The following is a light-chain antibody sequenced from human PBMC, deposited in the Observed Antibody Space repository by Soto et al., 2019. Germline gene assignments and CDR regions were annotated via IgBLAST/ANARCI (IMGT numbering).Light chain of an antibody. V-gene: IGLV1-40*01. CDR3: QSYDSSLSGSL. CDR1: SSNIGAGYH. J-gene: IGLJ3*02. Sequence: QSVLTQPPSVSGAPGQRVTISCTGSSSNIGAGYHVHWYQQIPGTAPKLLIYGNSNRPSGVPDRLSGSKSGTSASRAITGLQAEDEAEYYFQSYDSSLSGSLFGGGTKLTVL. CDR2: GNS.